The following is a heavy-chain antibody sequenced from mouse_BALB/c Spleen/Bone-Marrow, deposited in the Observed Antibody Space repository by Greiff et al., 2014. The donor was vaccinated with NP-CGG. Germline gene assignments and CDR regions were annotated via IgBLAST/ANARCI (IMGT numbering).Heavy chain of an antibody. J-gene: IGHJ3*01. CDR3: GRGNYDYDSWFGY. CDR1: GYSFTGYF. V-gene: IGHV1-37*01. D-gene: IGHD2-4*01. Sequence: VQLKQSGPELVKPGASVKISCKASGYSFTGYFMNWMKQSHGKSLEWIGRINPYNGDPFYNQKFKGKATLTVDKSSSTAHMELLSLTSGDSAVYYCGRGNYDYDSWFGYWGQGTLVTVSA. CDR2: INPYNGDP.